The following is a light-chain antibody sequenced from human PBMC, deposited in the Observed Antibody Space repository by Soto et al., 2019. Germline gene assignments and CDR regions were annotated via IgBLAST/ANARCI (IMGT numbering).Light chain of an antibody. Sequence: DIQMTQSPSTLSASVGDRVTITCRASQSISSWLAWYQQKPGKAPKILIYKASILESGVPSRFSGSGSGTEFTLTIISLQPDDFATYYCQQYNSYRTFGQGTRVEIK. J-gene: IGKJ1*01. V-gene: IGKV1-5*03. CDR1: QSISSW. CDR3: QQYNSYRT. CDR2: KAS.